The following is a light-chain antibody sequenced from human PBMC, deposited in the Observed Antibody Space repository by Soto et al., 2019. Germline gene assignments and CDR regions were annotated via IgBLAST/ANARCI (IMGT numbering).Light chain of an antibody. CDR3: QKYDSAPET. CDR2: AAS. V-gene: IGKV1-27*01. J-gene: IGKJ1*01. Sequence: DIQMTQSPSSVSASVGDRVTITCRASQGISSSLAWYQQKPGKVPKVLIYAASTLQSGVPSRFSGSGSGTEFSLTISNLQPEDVATYYCQKYDSAPETFGQGTKVEIK. CDR1: QGISSS.